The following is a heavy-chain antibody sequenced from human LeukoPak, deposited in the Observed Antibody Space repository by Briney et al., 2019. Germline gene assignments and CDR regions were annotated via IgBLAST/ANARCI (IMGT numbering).Heavy chain of an antibody. Sequence: GGSLRLSCKVSGFTFSKYWMHWVRQAPGKGLVWVSRINSDGTTTNYADSVRGQFTISRDNANNTLYLQVNSLRVEDTAIYYCARSDYSNSSRHFDYWGQGTLVTVSS. CDR3: ARSDYSNSSRHFDY. D-gene: IGHD6-6*01. J-gene: IGHJ4*02. V-gene: IGHV3-74*01. CDR2: INSDGTTT. CDR1: GFTFSKYW.